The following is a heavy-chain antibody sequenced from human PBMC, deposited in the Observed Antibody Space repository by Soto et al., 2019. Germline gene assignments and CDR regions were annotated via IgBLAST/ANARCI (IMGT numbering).Heavy chain of an antibody. J-gene: IGHJ4*02. CDR3: ARDPSSYSSSGNFDY. Sequence: QVQLVESGGGVVQPGRSLRLSCAASGFTFSSYGMHWVRQAPGKGLEWVAVIWYDGSNKYYADSVKGRFTISRDNSKNTLYLQMNSLRAEDTAVYYCARDPSSYSSSGNFDYWGQGTLVTVSS. CDR1: GFTFSSYG. CDR2: IWYDGSNK. D-gene: IGHD6-6*01. V-gene: IGHV3-33*01.